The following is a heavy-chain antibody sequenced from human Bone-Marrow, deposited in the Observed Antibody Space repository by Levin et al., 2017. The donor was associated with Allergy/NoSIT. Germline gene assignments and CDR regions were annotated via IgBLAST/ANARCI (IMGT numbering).Heavy chain of an antibody. CDR1: GFTFDDFA. J-gene: IGHJ4*02. V-gene: IGHV3-43D*04. Sequence: PGGSLRLSCVASGFTFDDFAMSWIRQAPGKGLEWVSLITWDGGKTYYSDSVKGRFTISRDNSKNSLFLQMDSLRAEDTALYFCGKGYGGAAGGTEYWGQGTLVTVSS. CDR2: ITWDGGKT. D-gene: IGHD6-13*01. CDR3: GKGYGGAAGGTEY.